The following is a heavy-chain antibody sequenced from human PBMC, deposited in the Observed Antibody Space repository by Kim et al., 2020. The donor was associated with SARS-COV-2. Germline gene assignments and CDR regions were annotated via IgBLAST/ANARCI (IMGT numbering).Heavy chain of an antibody. J-gene: IGHJ6*03. D-gene: IGHD2-2*01. CDR3: ARGSRTRVVPAAKDYYYYMDV. Sequence: SETLSLTCAVYGGSFSGYYWSWIRQPPGKGLEWIGEINHSGSTNYNPSLKSRVTISVDTSKNQFSLKLSSVTAADTAVYYCARGSRTRVVPAAKDYYYYMDVWGKGTTVTVSS. CDR1: GGSFSGYY. CDR2: INHSGST. V-gene: IGHV4-34*01.